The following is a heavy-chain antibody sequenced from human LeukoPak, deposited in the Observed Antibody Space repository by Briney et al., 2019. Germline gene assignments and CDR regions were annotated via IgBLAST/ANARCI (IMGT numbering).Heavy chain of an antibody. D-gene: IGHD3-10*01. V-gene: IGHV3-21*01. CDR1: GFTFSSYS. CDR3: AKDQHTHGCEYDY. J-gene: IGHJ4*02. Sequence: GGSLRLSCAASGFTFSSYSMNWVRQAPGKGLEWVSSISSSSSYIYYADSVKGRFTISRDNAKNSLYLQMNSLRAEDTAVYYCAKDQHTHGCEYDYWGQGTLVTVSS. CDR2: ISSSSSYI.